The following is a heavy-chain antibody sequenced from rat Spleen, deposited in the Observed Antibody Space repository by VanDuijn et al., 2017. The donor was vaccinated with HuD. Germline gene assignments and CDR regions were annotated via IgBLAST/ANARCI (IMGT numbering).Heavy chain of an antibody. D-gene: IGHD1-11*01. CDR1: GSTCSGYD. Sequence: EVQLVESGGGLVQPGRSLKLSCAASGSTCSGYDLAWVRQAPSKGLEWIASISSDGGVTYYRDSVKGRFTISRDDAKNTQYLQMDSLRSEDTATYYCTRHGGLRNWFAYWGQGTLVTVSP. J-gene: IGHJ3*01. CDR2: ISSDGGVT. V-gene: IGHV5S13*01. CDR3: TRHGGLRNWFAY.